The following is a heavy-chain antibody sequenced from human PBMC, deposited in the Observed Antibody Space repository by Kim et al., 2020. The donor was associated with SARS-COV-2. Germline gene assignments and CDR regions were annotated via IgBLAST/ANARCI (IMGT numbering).Heavy chain of an antibody. V-gene: IGHV3-11*03. CDR2: ISSSSSYT. J-gene: IGHJ4*02. CDR3: ASSGRDGYNFGY. Sequence: WGSLRLSCAASGFTFSDYYMSWIRQAPGKGLDWFSYISSSSSYTNYADSVKGRFTISRDNAKNSLYLQMNSLRAEDTAVYYCASSGRDGYNFGYWGQGTLVSVSS. CDR1: GFTFSDYY. D-gene: IGHD5-12*01.